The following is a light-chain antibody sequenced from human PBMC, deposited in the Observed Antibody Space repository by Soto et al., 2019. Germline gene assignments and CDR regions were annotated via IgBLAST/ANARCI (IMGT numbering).Light chain of an antibody. J-gene: IGKJ2*01. V-gene: IGKV1-33*01. CDR3: QQYENLPYT. CDR1: QGIRNF. CDR2: DAS. Sequence: EIQMTQSPSSQSASIGDRVTITCQASQGIRNFLNWYQQKPGKAPRLRIYDASKLETGVPTRFSGRGSGAHFYFSINSLPPEDVEKYYCQQYENLPYTFGQGTKLEI.